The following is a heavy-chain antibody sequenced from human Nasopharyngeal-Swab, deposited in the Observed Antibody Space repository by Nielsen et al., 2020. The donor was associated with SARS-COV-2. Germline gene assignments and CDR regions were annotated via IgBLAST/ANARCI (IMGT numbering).Heavy chain of an antibody. CDR3: ARGQDVLVVGGISWFDP. J-gene: IGHJ5*02. Sequence: RQAPGKGLEWIGSIYSSGSTYYNPPLKSRVTMSVDKSKKQFSLKLNSVTAADTAVYYCARGQDVLVVGGISWFDPWGQGTLVTVSS. CDR2: IYSSGST. V-gene: IGHV4-39*07. D-gene: IGHD2-8*02.